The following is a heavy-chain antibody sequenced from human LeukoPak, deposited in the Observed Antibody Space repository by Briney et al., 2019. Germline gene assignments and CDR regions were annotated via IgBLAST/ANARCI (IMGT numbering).Heavy chain of an antibody. CDR1: GLTFSTYA. Sequence: GGSLRLSCAASGLTFSTYAMRWIRQAPGKGLEWVSSIGGGGTTSYADSVKGRFTISRDLSKITVYLQMNSLRAEDTAVYYCAKTDPSYYYGMDVWGQGTTVTVSS. CDR3: AKTDPSYYYGMDV. CDR2: IGGGGTT. V-gene: IGHV3-23*01. J-gene: IGHJ6*02.